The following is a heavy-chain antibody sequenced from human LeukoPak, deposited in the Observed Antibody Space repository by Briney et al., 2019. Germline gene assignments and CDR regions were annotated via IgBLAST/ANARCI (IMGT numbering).Heavy chain of an antibody. CDR3: ARVRSSAVFDY. V-gene: IGHV3-13*04. J-gene: IGHJ4*02. Sequence: GGSLRLSCVVSGFTFSNYDMHWVRQVIGKGLEWVSAIGTAGDTYYAGSVKGRFTTSRENAKNSLYLQMNSLRDGDTAVYYCARVRSSAVFDYWGRGTLVAVSS. CDR2: IGTAGDT. CDR1: GFTFSNYD.